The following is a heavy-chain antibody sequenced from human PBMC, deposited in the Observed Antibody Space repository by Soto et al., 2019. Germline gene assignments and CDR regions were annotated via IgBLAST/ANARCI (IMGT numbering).Heavy chain of an antibody. CDR1: GFTFRTHA. V-gene: IGHV3-30*18. CDR2: IAYDGNEK. Sequence: ESVGGVVQPGTSLRLSCAASGFTFRTHAMHWVRQAPGKGLEWMAVIAYDGNEKFYADSVKGRFTISRDNSKNALYLQINTLRTEDTAVYYCAKDVGDYVPYYNGMDVWGQGTTVTVSS. J-gene: IGHJ6*02. CDR3: AKDVGDYVPYYNGMDV. D-gene: IGHD4-17*01.